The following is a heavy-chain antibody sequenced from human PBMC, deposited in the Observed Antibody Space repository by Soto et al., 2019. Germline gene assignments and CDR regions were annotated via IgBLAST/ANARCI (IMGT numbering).Heavy chain of an antibody. Sequence: ASLKVSCKASGYTFTSYGISWVRQAPGQGLEWMGWISGYNGDTNYAQKFQGRVSMTIDTSTTTAYMELRSLTSDDTAVYYCAKNGQPPYYYYGLDVWGQ. CDR1: GYTFTSYG. V-gene: IGHV1-18*01. J-gene: IGHJ6*02. CDR2: ISGYNGDT. CDR3: AKNGQPPYYYYGLDV. D-gene: IGHD2-8*01.